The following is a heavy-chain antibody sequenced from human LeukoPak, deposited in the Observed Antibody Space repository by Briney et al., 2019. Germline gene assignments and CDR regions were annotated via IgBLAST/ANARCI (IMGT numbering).Heavy chain of an antibody. Sequence: GGSLRLSRAASGFTFSSYWMNWVRQAPGKGLEWVANIKQDGSEKDYVDSVKGRFTISRDNAKNSLYLEMNSLRAEDTAVYYCARDWSSAFDIWGQGTMVTVSS. CDR3: ARDWSSAFDI. V-gene: IGHV3-7*01. CDR1: GFTFSSYW. J-gene: IGHJ3*02. CDR2: IKQDGSEK. D-gene: IGHD2-8*02.